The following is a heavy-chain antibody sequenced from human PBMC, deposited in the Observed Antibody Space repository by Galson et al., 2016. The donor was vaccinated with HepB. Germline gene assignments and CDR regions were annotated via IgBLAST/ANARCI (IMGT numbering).Heavy chain of an antibody. CDR3: VRKSTTGSGGSFQM. J-gene: IGHJ3*02. CDR1: GFTFSSYA. Sequence: SLRLSCAASGFTFSSYAMSWVRQAPGKGLVWVSRINSDGSSTTYADSVKGRLTVSRDNAKNTLYLQINSLRAEDTAVYYCVRKSTTGSGGSFQMWGQGTMVTVSS. V-gene: IGHV3-74*01. CDR2: INSDGSST. D-gene: IGHD1-14*01.